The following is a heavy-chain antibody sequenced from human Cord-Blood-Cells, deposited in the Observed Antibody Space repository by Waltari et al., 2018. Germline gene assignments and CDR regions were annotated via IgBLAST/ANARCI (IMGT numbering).Heavy chain of an antibody. Sequence: QLQLQESGPGLVKPSETLSLTCTVSGGSISSSSYYWGWIRQPPGKGLEWIGSIYYSGSPYYTPSLKSRVTISVDTSKNQFSLKLSSGTAADTAVYYCARHRTGDDAFDIWGQGTMVTDSS. D-gene: IGHD7-27*01. CDR3: ARHRTGDDAFDI. J-gene: IGHJ3*02. CDR2: IYYSGSP. CDR1: GGSISSSSYY. V-gene: IGHV4-39*01.